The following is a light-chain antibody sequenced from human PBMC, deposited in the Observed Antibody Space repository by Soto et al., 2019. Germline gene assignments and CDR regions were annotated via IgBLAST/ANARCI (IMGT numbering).Light chain of an antibody. CDR2: KAS. CDR3: QQSFTTPLT. J-gene: IGKJ4*01. Sequence: DIQMTQSPSTLSGSVGDRVTITCRASQTISSWLAWYQQKPGKAPKLLIYKASXXKSGVPSRLGGSGSGKEFTLTISSLQPDDFATYYCQQSFTTPLTFGGG. V-gene: IGKV1-5*03. CDR1: QTISSW.